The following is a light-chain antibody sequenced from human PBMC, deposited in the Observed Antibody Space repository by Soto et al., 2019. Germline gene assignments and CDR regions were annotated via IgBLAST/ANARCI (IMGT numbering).Light chain of an antibody. CDR3: QSYDSSLSGYV. CDR1: SSNIGAGYD. Sequence: QSVLTQPPSVSGAPGQRVTISCTGSSSNIGAGYDVHWYQQLPGTAPKLLIYGNNNRPSGVPERVSGSKSGTSASLAITGLQAEDEADYYCQSYDSSLSGYVFGTGTKVTVL. J-gene: IGLJ1*01. V-gene: IGLV1-40*01. CDR2: GNN.